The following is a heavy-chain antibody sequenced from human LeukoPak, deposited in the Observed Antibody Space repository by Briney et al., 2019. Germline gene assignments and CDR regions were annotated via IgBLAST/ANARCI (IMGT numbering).Heavy chain of an antibody. Sequence: SETLSLTCAVSGGSISSSNWWSWVRQPPGKGLEWIGEIYHSGSTNYNPSLKSRVTISVDTSKNQFSLKLNSVTAADTAVYYCARGLRQLVRSWHYWGQGTLVTVSS. V-gene: IGHV4-4*02. CDR3: ARGLRQLVRSWHY. J-gene: IGHJ4*02. D-gene: IGHD6-6*01. CDR2: IYHSGST. CDR1: GGSISSSNW.